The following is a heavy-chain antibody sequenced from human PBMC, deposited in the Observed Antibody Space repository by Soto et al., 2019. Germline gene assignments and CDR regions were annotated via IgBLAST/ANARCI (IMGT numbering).Heavy chain of an antibody. D-gene: IGHD3-16*02. CDR1: GYTFTGYY. CDR2: INPNSGGT. V-gene: IGHV1-2*02. J-gene: IGHJ4*02. CDR3: ARVGIMITFGGVIVEEGWYFDY. Sequence: QVQLVQSGAEVKKPGASVKVSCKASGYTFTGYYMHWVRQAPGQGLEWMGWINPNSGGTNYAQKFQGRVTMTRDTSISTAYMELSRLRSDETAVYYCARVGIMITFGGVIVEEGWYFDYWGQGTLVTVSS.